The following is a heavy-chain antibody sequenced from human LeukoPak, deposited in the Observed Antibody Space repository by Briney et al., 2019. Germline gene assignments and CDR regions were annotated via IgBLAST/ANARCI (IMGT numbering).Heavy chain of an antibody. CDR1: GFTFSSYW. CDR3: ATVLTAQRFDC. Sequence: GGSLRLSCAASGFTFSSYWMNWARQAPGKGLEWVSSISGSGGSTYYADSVKGRFTISRDKSKSTVYLQMNSLRAEDTAIYYCATVLTAQRFDCWGQGALVTVSS. J-gene: IGHJ4*02. CDR2: ISGSGGST. D-gene: IGHD4/OR15-4a*01. V-gene: IGHV3-23*01.